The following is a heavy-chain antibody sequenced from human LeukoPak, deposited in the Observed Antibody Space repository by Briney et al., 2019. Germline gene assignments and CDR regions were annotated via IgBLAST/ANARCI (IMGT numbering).Heavy chain of an antibody. V-gene: IGHV4-59*01. CDR2: ISYSGST. Sequence: SESLSLTCTVSGGSISSYYWNWIRLPPGKGLEWIGYISYSGSTNYNPSLKSRVSVDTSKNQISLKLSSVTAADTAVYYCASRRQGGYYPHYYYYGMDVWGQGTTVTVSS. CDR3: ASRRQGGYYPHYYYYGMDV. CDR1: GGSISSYY. J-gene: IGHJ6*02. D-gene: IGHD3-22*01.